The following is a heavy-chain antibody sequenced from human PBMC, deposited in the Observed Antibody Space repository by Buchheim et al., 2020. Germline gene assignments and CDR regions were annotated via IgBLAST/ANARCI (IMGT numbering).Heavy chain of an antibody. Sequence: VKKPGASVKVSCKASGYTFTSYYMHWVRQAPGQGLEWTGIINPSGGSTSYAQKFQGRVTMTRDTSTSTVYMELSSLRSEDTAVYYCARDLHYYDSSGYYFRYLFDYWGQGTL. V-gene: IGHV1-46*01. CDR3: ARDLHYYDSSGYYFRYLFDY. J-gene: IGHJ4*02. CDR2: INPSGGST. CDR1: GYTFTSYY. D-gene: IGHD3-22*01.